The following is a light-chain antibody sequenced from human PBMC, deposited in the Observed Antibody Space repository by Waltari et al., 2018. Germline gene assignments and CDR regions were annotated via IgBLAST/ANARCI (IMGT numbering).Light chain of an antibody. CDR3: QSYDNRLYGTRV. J-gene: IGLJ3*02. CDR1: SSNIGAGYD. V-gene: IGLV1-40*01. Sequence: QSVLTQPPSVSGAPGHRVTISCTGSSSNIGAGYDVHWYQRIPGAAPTLLFFTLFTRPSWLPYRFSVSNSGMSASLAITGLQAEDEADYYCQSYDNRLYGTRVFGGGTKLTVL. CDR2: TLF.